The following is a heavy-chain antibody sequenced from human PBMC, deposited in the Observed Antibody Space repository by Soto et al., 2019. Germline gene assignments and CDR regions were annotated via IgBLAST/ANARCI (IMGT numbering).Heavy chain of an antibody. D-gene: IGHD3-16*02. V-gene: IGHV2-5*02. CDR3: AHSFHYDYVWGSYRIPFDY. CDR2: IYWDDDK. CDR1: GFSLSTSGVG. Sequence: QITLKESGPPLVKPTQTLTLTCTFSGFSLSTSGVGVGWIRQPPGKALEWLALIYWDDDKRYSPSLKSRLTITKDTSKNQVVLTMTNMDPVDTATYYCAHSFHYDYVWGSYRIPFDYWGQGTLVTVSS. J-gene: IGHJ4*02.